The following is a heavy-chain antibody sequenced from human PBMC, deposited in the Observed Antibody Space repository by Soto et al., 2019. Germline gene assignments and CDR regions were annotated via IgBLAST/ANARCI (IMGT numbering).Heavy chain of an antibody. J-gene: IGHJ5*02. CDR2: MYYSGTT. Sequence: SETLSLTCTVSGGSISSSDFYWGWLRQTPGKGLEFIGSMYYSGTTYYNPSLKSRVTISVDTSKNQFTLKLISVTAADTAVYYFAVVDSPRNWSDPPGAAARLTLSS. V-gene: IGHV4-39*01. CDR3: AVVDSPRNWSDP. D-gene: IGHD2-15*01. CDR1: GGSISSSDFY.